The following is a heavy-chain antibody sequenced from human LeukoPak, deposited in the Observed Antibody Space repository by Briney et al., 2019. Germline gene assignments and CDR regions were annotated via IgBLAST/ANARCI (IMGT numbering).Heavy chain of an antibody. V-gene: IGHV3-30*04. CDR2: ISYDGSNK. D-gene: IGHD1-26*01. CDR3: ATDGGIVGATTYNWFDP. CDR1: GFTFSNYA. J-gene: IGHJ5*02. Sequence: GGSLRLSCAASGFTFSNYAMHRVRQAPGKGLEWVAVISYDGSNKYYADSVKGRFTISRDSSKNTLYLQMNSLRAEDTAVYYCATDGGIVGATTYNWFDPWGQGTLVTVSS.